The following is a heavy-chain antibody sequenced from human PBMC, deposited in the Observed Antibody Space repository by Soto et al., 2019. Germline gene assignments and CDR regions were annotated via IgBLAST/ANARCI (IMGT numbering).Heavy chain of an antibody. J-gene: IGHJ5*02. CDR1: GGPISSPYYY. D-gene: IGHD6-13*01. Sequence: SETLSLTCNVSGGPISSPYYYWTWMRQAPGKGLEWIGYLYFNGGTQYNPSLRTPISMSLDTSKKHFSLKMRSVTGADTAVYYCARGISKYSSWYEQHTCFDAWGQGALVTVSS. CDR3: ARGISKYSSWYEQHTCFDA. V-gene: IGHV4-30-4*01. CDR2: LYFNGGT.